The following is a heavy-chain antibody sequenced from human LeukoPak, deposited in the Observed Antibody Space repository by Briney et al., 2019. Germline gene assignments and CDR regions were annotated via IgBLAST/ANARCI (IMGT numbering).Heavy chain of an antibody. V-gene: IGHV3-74*01. CDR2: INSDGTST. Sequence: GGSLRLSCAASGFTFSSYAMHWVRQVPGKGLVWVSRINSDGTSTSYASSVKGRFTISRDNAKSTVYLQMNSLSAEDTGVYYCARDLQASCVWGQGTLVTVSS. CDR1: GFTFSSYA. CDR3: ARDLQASCV. J-gene: IGHJ4*02.